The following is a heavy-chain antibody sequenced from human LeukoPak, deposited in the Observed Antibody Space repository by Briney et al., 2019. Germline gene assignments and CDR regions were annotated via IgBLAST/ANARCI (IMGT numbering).Heavy chain of an antibody. CDR1: GGSISSGSYY. V-gene: IGHV4-61*02. CDR3: TRALHNIGWQGFDF. CDR2: IYTSGST. Sequence: SETLSLTCTVSGGSISSGSYYWSWIRQPAGKGLEWIGRIYTSGSTNYNPSLKSRVTISVDTSKNQFSLQLNSVTPEDTAVYYCTRALHNIGWQGFDFWGQGSLVTVSS. D-gene: IGHD6-19*01. J-gene: IGHJ4*02.